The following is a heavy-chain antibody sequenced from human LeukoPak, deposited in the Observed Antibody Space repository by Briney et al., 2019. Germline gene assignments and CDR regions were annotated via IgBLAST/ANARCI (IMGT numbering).Heavy chain of an antibody. Sequence: GGSLRLSCAASGFTFSSYWMSWVRQGPGKGLEWVANIKQDGSEKYYVDSVKGRFTISRDNAKNSLYLQMSSLRAEDTAVYYCARVRRAALSDYWGQGTLVTVSS. V-gene: IGHV3-7*01. CDR2: IKQDGSEK. D-gene: IGHD3-10*01. CDR1: GFTFSSYW. J-gene: IGHJ4*02. CDR3: ARVRRAALSDY.